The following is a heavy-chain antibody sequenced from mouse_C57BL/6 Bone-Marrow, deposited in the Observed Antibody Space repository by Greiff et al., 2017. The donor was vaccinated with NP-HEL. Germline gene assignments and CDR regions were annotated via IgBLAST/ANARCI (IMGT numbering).Heavy chain of an antibody. D-gene: IGHD2-3*01. V-gene: IGHV10-3*01. J-gene: IGHJ3*01. CDR3: VRDRGYDGYYWFAY. CDR1: GFTFNTYA. Sequence: EVQLVESGGGLVQPKGSLKLSCAASGFTFNTYAMHWVRQAPGKGLEWVARIRSKSSNYATYYADSVKDRFTISRDDSQSMLYLQMNNLKTEDTAMYYCVRDRGYDGYYWFAYWGQGTLVTVSA. CDR2: IRSKSSNYAT.